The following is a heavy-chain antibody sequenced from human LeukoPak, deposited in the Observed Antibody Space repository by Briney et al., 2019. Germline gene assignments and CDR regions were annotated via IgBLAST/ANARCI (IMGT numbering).Heavy chain of an antibody. CDR2: MNPNGGNT. CDR1: GYTFTSYG. D-gene: IGHD5-18*01. CDR3: AIVDTAMVGFDY. Sequence: ASVKVSCKASGYTFTSYGINWVRQATGQGLEWMGWMNPNGGNTGYAQKFQGRVTMTRNTSISTAYMELSSLRSEDTAVYYCAIVDTAMVGFDYWGQGTLVTVSS. J-gene: IGHJ4*02. V-gene: IGHV1-8*01.